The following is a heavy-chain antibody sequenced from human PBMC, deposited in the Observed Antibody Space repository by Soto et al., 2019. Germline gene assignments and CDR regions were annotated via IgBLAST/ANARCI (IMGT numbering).Heavy chain of an antibody. CDR3: ARDKNTGLFDY. CDR2: INHSGST. V-gene: IGHV4-34*01. J-gene: IGHJ4*02. CDR1: GGSFSGYY. D-gene: IGHD2-8*02. Sequence: QVQLQQWGAGLLKPSETLSLTCAVYGGSFSGYYWTWIRQPPGTGLEWIGEINHSGSTNYNPSLNSRITTTVDTPNNQFSLKLTSVTAERTAVYYCARDKNTGLFDYWGQGTLVTVSS.